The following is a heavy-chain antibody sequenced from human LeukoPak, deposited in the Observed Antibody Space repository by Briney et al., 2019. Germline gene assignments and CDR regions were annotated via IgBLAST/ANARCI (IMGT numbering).Heavy chain of an antibody. CDR3: ARDLYERDSSGHYGGGFDY. D-gene: IGHD3-22*01. J-gene: IGHJ4*02. Sequence: GASVKVSCKVSGYTLTDLSMHWVRQAPGIGLEWMGGFDPEDGDTVYAQKIQGRVTMTRDTSTSAVYMELSSLTSEDTAIYYCARDLYERDSSGHYGGGFDYWGQGTLVAVSS. CDR1: GYTLTDLS. V-gene: IGHV1-24*01. CDR2: FDPEDGDT.